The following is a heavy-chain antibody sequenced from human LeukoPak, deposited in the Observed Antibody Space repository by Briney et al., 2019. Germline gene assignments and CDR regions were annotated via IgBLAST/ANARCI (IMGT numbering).Heavy chain of an antibody. CDR1: GGSISSSGYY. J-gene: IGHJ2*01. Sequence: SETLSLTCTVSGGSISSSGYYWNWIRQHPGKGLEWIGYIYYSGSTCYNPSLNSRVTISVDASKNQFSLKLSSVTAADTAVYFCARDSFYGEYAWYFGLWGRGTLVTVSS. V-gene: IGHV4-31*03. CDR3: ARDSFYGEYAWYFGL. D-gene: IGHD4-17*01. CDR2: IYYSGST.